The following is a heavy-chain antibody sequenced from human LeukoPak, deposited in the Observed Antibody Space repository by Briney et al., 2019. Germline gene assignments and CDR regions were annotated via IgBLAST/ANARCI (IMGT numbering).Heavy chain of an antibody. V-gene: IGHV3-53*01. D-gene: IGHD1-26*01. J-gene: IGHJ4*02. CDR2: IYSDGST. CDR3: ARERGRGRDSPWFDY. CDR1: GFIVSGDF. Sequence: GGSLRLSCAASGFIVSGDFMSWVCQAPGKGLEWVSVIYSDGSTYYADSVKGRFTISRDNSKNTLDLQMTGLRAEDTAVYYCARERGRGRDSPWFDYWGQGTLVTVSS.